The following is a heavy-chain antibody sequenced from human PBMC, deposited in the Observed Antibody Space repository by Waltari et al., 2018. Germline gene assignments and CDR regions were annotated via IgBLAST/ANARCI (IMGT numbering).Heavy chain of an antibody. D-gene: IGHD5-12*01. J-gene: IGHJ3*01. CDR2: VAYSGTT. V-gene: IGHV4-39*01. Sequence: QLQLQESGPRLVMPSGTLPPICRVHGVSLTSNSHFWAWSRPSPGQGLEWIGTVAYSGTTYISPSLKSRVSVSRDTSKNQVSLILGSVTAADMAVYYCATYIGASVGTAAFDVWGQGTMVTVSS. CDR3: ATYIGASVGTAAFDV. CDR1: GVSLTSNSHF.